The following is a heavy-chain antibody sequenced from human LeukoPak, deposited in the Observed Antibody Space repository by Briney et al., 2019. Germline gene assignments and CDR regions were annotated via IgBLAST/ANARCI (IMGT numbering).Heavy chain of an antibody. CDR1: GGTFSSYA. CDR2: IIPILGIA. J-gene: IGHJ4*02. D-gene: IGHD5-18*01. V-gene: IGHV1-69*04. Sequence: SVKVSCKASGGTFSSYAISWVRQAPGQGLEWMGRIIPILGIANYARKFQGRVTITADKSTSTAYMELSSLRSEDTAVYYCARVDTAMVIDYWGQGTLVTVSS. CDR3: ARVDTAMVIDY.